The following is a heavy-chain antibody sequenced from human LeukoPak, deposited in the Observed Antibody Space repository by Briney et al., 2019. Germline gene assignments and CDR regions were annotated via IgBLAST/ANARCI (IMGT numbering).Heavy chain of an antibody. D-gene: IGHD6-6*01. CDR2: IKQDGSEK. J-gene: IGHJ4*02. CDR3: ARYGQLGD. V-gene: IGHV3-7*03. Sequence: GGSLRLSCAASGFNVSNNYMSWVRQAPGKGLEWVALIKQDGSEKYYVDSVKGRFTMSRDNAESSLYLQMNSLRVEDTAMYYCARYGQLGDWGRGTLVTVSS. CDR1: GFNVSNNY.